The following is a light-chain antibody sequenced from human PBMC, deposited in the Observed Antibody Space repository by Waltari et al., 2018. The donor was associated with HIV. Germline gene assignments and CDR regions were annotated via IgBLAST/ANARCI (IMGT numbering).Light chain of an antibody. CDR1: QSISSW. V-gene: IGKV1-5*03. CDR2: KAS. Sequence: DIQMTQSPSTLSASVGDRVTITCRASQSISSWLAWYQQKPGKAPKLLIYKASSLESGVPSRFSGSGSGTEFTLTISGLQPNDSATYHCQQYQSYSWTFGQGTKVEIK. J-gene: IGKJ1*01. CDR3: QQYQSYSWT.